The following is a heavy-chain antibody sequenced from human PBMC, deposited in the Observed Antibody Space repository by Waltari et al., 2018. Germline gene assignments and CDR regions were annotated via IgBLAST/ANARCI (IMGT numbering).Heavy chain of an antibody. CDR2: IIPIFGTA. J-gene: IGHJ4*02. V-gene: IGHV1-69*01. CDR3: ASARKGKECTSCYTGRFDY. D-gene: IGHD2-2*02. Sequence: QVQLVQSGAEVKKPGSSVKVSYKASGGTFSSYALSWVRPAPGQGLEWMGGIIPIFGTANYAQKFQGRVTITADESTSTAYMELSSLRSEDTAVYYCASARKGKECTSCYTGRFDYWGQGTLVTVSS. CDR1: GGTFSSYA.